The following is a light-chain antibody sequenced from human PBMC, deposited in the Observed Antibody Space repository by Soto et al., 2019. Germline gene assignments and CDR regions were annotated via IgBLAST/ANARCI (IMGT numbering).Light chain of an antibody. CDR1: QTISTW. J-gene: IGKJ5*01. CDR2: DAS. V-gene: IGKV1-5*01. CDR3: QQYNSYPIT. Sequence: DIQVTQSPPTLSASVGDRVTITCRASQTISTWMAWYQQKPGKAPKLLVYDASTLQSGVASRFSGSGSGTEFTLTISSLQPDDFATYYCQQYNSYPITFGQGTRLEIK.